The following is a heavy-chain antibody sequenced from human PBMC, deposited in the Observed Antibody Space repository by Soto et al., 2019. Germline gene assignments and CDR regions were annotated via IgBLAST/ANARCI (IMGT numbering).Heavy chain of an antibody. CDR2: IHPSGST. V-gene: IGHV4-34*01. D-gene: IGHD1-26*01. Sequence: QVQLQQWGAGLLKPSETLSLTCGFNGGSFTNYYWSWIRQPPGKGLEWIGEIHPSGSTHYNPSLMSRVTISVDTSKNQSSLNLKSVTAADTAVYYCARGMDGAKTGYWGQGTLVTVSS. CDR3: ARGMDGAKTGY. CDR1: GGSFTNYY. J-gene: IGHJ4*02.